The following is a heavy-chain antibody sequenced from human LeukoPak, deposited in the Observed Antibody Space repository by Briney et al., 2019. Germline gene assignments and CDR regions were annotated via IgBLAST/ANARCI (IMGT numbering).Heavy chain of an antibody. CDR1: GGTFSSYA. CDR2: IIPILGIA. J-gene: IGHJ5*02. D-gene: IGHD2-21*01. V-gene: IGHV1-69*04. CDR3: ARMAGGAVNWFDP. Sequence: GASVKVSCKASGGTFSSYAISWVRQAPGQGLEWMGRIIPILGIANYAQKFQGRVTITADKSTSTAYMELSSLRSEDTAVYYCARMAGGAVNWFDPWGQGTLVTVSS.